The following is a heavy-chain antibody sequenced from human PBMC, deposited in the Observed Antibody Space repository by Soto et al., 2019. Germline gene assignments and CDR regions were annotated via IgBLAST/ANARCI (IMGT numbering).Heavy chain of an antibody. CDR3: AGSGGLGESFEV. V-gene: IGHV1-2*04. Sequence: QVQLVQSGAEVKKPGASVKVSCKASGDSFANYYIHWVRQAPERGLEWMGWINPNSGGTNFAQKLQDWVTMPWDTSISTGYMELRRLKSGDTASSYCAGSGGLGESFEVWGQGTVVTVSS. CDR2: INPNSGGT. CDR1: GDSFANYY. J-gene: IGHJ3*01. D-gene: IGHD3-16*01.